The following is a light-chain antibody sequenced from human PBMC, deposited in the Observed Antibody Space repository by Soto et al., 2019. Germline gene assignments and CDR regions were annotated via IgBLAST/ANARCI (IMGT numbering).Light chain of an antibody. CDR1: NSDVGSYNY. CDR3: SSYTSSSTWV. J-gene: IGLJ3*02. CDR2: EVS. V-gene: IGLV2-14*01. Sequence: QSALTQPASVSGSPGQSITISCTGTNSDVGSYNYVSWYQQHPGKAPKLMICEVSNRPPGVSSRFSGSKSGTTASLTISGLQAEDEGDYYCSSYTSSSTWVFGGGTKLTV.